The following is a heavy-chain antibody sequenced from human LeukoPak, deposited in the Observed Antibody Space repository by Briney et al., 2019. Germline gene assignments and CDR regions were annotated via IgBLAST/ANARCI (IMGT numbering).Heavy chain of an antibody. CDR3: AKEKRRGSSWYGYFDY. V-gene: IGHV3-9*01. CDR2: ISWNSGSI. Sequence: GRSLRLSCAASGFTFDDYAMHWVRQAPGKGLEWVSGISWNSGSIGYADSVKGRFTISRDNAKNSLYLQMNSLRAEDTALYYCAKEKRRGSSWYGYFDYWGQGTLVTVSS. J-gene: IGHJ4*02. CDR1: GFTFDDYA. D-gene: IGHD6-13*01.